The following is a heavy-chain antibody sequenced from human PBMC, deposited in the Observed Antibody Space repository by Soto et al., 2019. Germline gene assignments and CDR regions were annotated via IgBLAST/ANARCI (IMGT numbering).Heavy chain of an antibody. CDR1: GCTFSSYA. Sequence: ASVKVSCKASGCTFSSYAFNWVRQAPGQGLEWMGGIIPIFATASNAQKFQGRVTITADESTSTAYMELSRLRSADTAVYYCAIGTYSYHSLGYDGTFEIWRQGTTDNVSS. J-gene: IGHJ3*02. D-gene: IGHD3-22*01. V-gene: IGHV1-69*13. CDR2: IIPIFATA. CDR3: AIGTYSYHSLGYDGTFEI.